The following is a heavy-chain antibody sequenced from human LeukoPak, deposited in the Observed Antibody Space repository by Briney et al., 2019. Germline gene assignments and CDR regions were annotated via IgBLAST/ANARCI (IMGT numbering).Heavy chain of an antibody. J-gene: IGHJ6*03. D-gene: IGHD5-12*01. V-gene: IGHV3-30*18. CDR1: GFTFSSYG. CDR3: AKDMGLRFSYYMDV. Sequence: PGRSLRLSCAASGFTFSSYGMHWVRQAPGKGLEWVAVIWYGGSNKYYADSVKGRFTISRDNSKNTLYLQMNSLRAEDTAVYYCAKDMGLRFSYYMDVWGKGTTVTVSS. CDR2: IWYGGSNK.